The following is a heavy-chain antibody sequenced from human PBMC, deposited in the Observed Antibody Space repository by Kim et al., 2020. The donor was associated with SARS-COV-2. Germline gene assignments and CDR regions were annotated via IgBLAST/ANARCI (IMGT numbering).Heavy chain of an antibody. CDR3: ARGDYFYYAMDI. CDR2: T. V-gene: IGHV4-30-2*04. J-gene: IGHJ6*02. Sequence: TNHNRSLKSRVTISLDTSRNQFSLRLTSVTATDTAVYYCARGDYFYYAMDIWGQGTTVTVSS.